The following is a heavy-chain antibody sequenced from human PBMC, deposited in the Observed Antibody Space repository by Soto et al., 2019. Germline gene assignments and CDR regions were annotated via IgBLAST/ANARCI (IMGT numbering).Heavy chain of an antibody. CDR3: TRGPRASSTGTGAH. D-gene: IGHD1-1*01. CDR2: INGDGSST. CDR1: GFTFTTYW. J-gene: IGHJ4*02. V-gene: IGHV3-74*01. Sequence: GSLRLSCAASGFTFTTYWVHWVRQVPGKGLVWVSRINGDGSSTTYADSVKGRFTISRDNAKNTLYLQMNSLRAEDTAVYYCTRGPRASSTGTGAHWGQGTLVTVSS.